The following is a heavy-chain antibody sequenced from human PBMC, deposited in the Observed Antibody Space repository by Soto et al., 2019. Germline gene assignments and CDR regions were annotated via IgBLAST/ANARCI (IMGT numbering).Heavy chain of an antibody. D-gene: IGHD6-13*01. Sequence: SETLSLTCTVSGGSISSYYWSWIRQPPGKGLEWIGDIYYSGSTNYNPSLKSRVTISVDTSKNQFSLKLSSVTAADTAVYYCARVPPDPYSSSWYYYYYGMDVWGQGTTVTVSS. V-gene: IGHV4-59*01. CDR2: IYYSGST. CDR1: GGSISSYY. J-gene: IGHJ6*02. CDR3: ARVPPDPYSSSWYYYYYGMDV.